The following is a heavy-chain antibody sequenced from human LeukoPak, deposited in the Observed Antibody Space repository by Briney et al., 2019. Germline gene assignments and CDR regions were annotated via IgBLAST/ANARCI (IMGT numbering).Heavy chain of an antibody. V-gene: IGHV4-34*01. D-gene: IGHD6-13*01. CDR3: ARGKDEEQQLGRLYFDY. Sequence: SETLSLTCAVYGVSFSGYYWSWIRQPPGKGLEWIGEINHSGSTNYNPSLKSRVTISVDTSKNQFSLKLSSVTAADTAVYYCARGKDEEQQLGRLYFDYWGQGTLVTVSS. J-gene: IGHJ4*02. CDR2: INHSGST. CDR1: GVSFSGYY.